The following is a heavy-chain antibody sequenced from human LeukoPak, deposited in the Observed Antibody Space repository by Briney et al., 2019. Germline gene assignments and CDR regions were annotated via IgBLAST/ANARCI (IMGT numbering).Heavy chain of an antibody. CDR1: GGSFSGHQ. CDR2: INHSGST. D-gene: IGHD2-8*01. J-gene: IGHJ6*03. Sequence: PSETLSLTCAVYGGSFSGHQWTWIRQSPGKGLEWIGEINHSGSTNYNPSLKSRVTISVDKSQNQFSLKVNSLTAADTAVYYCATNGYYCMDVWGKGTTVTVSS. V-gene: IGHV4-34*01. CDR3: ATNGYYCMDV.